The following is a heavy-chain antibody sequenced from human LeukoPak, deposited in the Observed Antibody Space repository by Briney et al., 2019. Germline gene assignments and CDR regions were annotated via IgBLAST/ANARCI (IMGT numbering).Heavy chain of an antibody. CDR3: ARDGLDNFYYYMDV. V-gene: IGHV4-4*07. D-gene: IGHD3/OR15-3a*01. J-gene: IGHJ6*03. Sequence: PSETLSLTCTVSGGSITAYYWSWIRQRAGKGLDGIGRISGRGSTSYNPSLRSRVTMSVDTSKDQFSLKLSSVTAADTAVYYCARDGLDNFYYYMDVWGKGTTVTVSS. CDR1: GGSITAYY. CDR2: ISGRGST.